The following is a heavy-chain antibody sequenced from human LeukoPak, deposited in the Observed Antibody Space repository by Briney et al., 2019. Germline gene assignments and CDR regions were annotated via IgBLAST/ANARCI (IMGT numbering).Heavy chain of an antibody. CDR2: VFFGGAP. V-gene: IGHV4-59*01. CDR3: ARGGPSSRWFDP. J-gene: IGHJ5*02. CDR1: GGSITSDH. D-gene: IGHD2-2*01. Sequence: SETLSLTCTVSGGSITSDHWSWIRQPPGRGLEWLAFVFFGGAPDYNASLKSRITISVDTSRNQFSLNLKSVTSADTAVYYCARGGPSSRWFDPWGPGTLVTVS.